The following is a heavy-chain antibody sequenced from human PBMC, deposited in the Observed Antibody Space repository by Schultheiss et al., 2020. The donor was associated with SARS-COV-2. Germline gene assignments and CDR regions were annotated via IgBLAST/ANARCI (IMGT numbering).Heavy chain of an antibody. CDR2: ISWNSGSI. J-gene: IGHJ4*02. CDR1: GFTFDDYA. V-gene: IGHV3-9*01. CDR3: ARERVVAATRIFDY. D-gene: IGHD2-15*01. Sequence: GGSLRLSCAASGFTFDDYAMHWVRQAPGKGLEWVSGISWNSGSIGYADSVKGRFTISRDNAKNSLYLQMNSLRAEDTAVYYCARERVVAATRIFDYWGQGTLVTVSS.